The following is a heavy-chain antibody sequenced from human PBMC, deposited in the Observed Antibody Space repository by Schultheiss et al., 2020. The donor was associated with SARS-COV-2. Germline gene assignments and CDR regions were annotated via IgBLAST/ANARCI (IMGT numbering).Heavy chain of an antibody. CDR3: ARSSSSSFYYYYMDV. CDR1: GFTFSDYY. CDR2: ISSSGSTI. V-gene: IGHV3-11*04. J-gene: IGHJ6*03. Sequence: GGSLRLSCAASGFTFSDYYMSWIRQAPGKGLEWVSYISSSGSTIYYADSVKGRFTISRDNAKNSLYLQMNILRAEDTAVYYCARSSSSSFYYYYMDVWGKGTTVTVSS. D-gene: IGHD6-6*01.